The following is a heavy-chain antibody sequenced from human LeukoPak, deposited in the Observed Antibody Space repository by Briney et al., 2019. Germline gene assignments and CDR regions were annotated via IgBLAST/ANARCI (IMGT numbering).Heavy chain of an antibody. CDR1: GFTFSSYA. V-gene: IGHV3-21*06. CDR3: ARDQEGIHASSSGNSYYYYLDV. J-gene: IGHJ6*03. CDR2: ISPGGRPS. Sequence: PGGSLRLSCAASGFTFSSYAMHWVRQAPGKGLEWVSSISPGGRPSSHADSVRGRFTISRDGATNSLFLQINSLRVEDTAVYYCARDQEGIHASSSGNSYYYYLDVWGKGTTVTVSS. D-gene: IGHD6-6*01.